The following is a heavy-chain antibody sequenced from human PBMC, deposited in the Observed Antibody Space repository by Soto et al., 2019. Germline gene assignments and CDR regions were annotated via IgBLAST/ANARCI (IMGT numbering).Heavy chain of an antibody. CDR1: GYTFTGYY. J-gene: IGHJ5*02. V-gene: IGHV1-2*04. CDR3: ARGVGLEYSSSPGEGNWFDP. Sequence: ASVKVSCKASGYTFTGYYMHWVRQAPGQGLEWMGWINPNSGGTNYAQKFQGWVTMTRDTSISTAYMELSRLRSDDTAVYYCARGVGLEYSSSPGEGNWFDPWGQGTLVTVSS. D-gene: IGHD6-6*01. CDR2: INPNSGGT.